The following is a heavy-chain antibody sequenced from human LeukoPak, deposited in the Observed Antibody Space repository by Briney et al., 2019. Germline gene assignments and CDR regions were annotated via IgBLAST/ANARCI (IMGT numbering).Heavy chain of an antibody. J-gene: IGHJ5*02. D-gene: IGHD2-15*01. CDR1: GFTFSSYW. CDR3: ARDLVVVAAIRWFDP. Sequence: GGSLRLSCAASGFTFSSYWMGWVRQAPGKGLEWVANIKQDGSEKYYVDSVKGRFTISRDNAKNSLYLQMNSLRAEDTAVYYCARDLVVVAAIRWFDPWGQGTLVTVSS. CDR2: IKQDGSEK. V-gene: IGHV3-7*01.